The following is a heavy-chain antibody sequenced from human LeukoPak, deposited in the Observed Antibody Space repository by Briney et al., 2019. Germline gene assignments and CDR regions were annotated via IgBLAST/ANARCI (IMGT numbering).Heavy chain of an antibody. V-gene: IGHV5-51*01. CDR2: IYPGDSDT. D-gene: IGHD3-10*01. CDR3: ARHRSMVRGVIQGWFDP. CDR1: GYSFTSYW. J-gene: IGHJ5*02. Sequence: GESLKISCKGSGYSFTSYWIGWVRQMPGKGLEWMGIIYPGDSDTRYSPSFQGQVTISADKSICTAYLQWSSLKASDTAMYYCARHRSMVRGVIQGWFDPWGQGTLVTVSS.